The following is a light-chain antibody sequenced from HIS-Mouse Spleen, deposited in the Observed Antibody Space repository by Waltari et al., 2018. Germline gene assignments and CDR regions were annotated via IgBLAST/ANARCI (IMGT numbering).Light chain of an antibody. CDR2: EGS. CDR1: SSDVGSYNL. V-gene: IGLV2-23*01. CDR3: CSYAGSSTWV. J-gene: IGLJ3*02. Sequence: QSALTQPASVSGSPGQSITISCTVTSSDVGSYNLVSWYQQHPGKAPKLMIYEGSKRASGVSNRFSGSKSGNTACLTISGLQAEDEADYYCCSYAGSSTWVFGGGTKLTVL.